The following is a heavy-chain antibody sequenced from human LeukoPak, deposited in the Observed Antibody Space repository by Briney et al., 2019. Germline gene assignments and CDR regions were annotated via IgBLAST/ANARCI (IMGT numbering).Heavy chain of an antibody. D-gene: IGHD3-10*01. CDR3: ARAPVIFGSGTQGAFDI. Sequence: RPGGSLRLSCGASGFTFSRYTMNWVRQAPGKGLEWVASISTSSIYKYYGDPVKGRFTISRDNSRNSAYLQMDSLSPEDTAVYYCARAPVIFGSGTQGAFDIWGQGTMVTVSS. V-gene: IGHV3-21*01. CDR1: GFTFSRYT. J-gene: IGHJ3*02. CDR2: ISTSSIYK.